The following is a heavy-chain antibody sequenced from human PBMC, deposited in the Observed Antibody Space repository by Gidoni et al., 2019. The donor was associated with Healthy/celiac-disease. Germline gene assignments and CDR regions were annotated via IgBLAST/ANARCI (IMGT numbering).Heavy chain of an antibody. D-gene: IGHD3-10*01. CDR2: IYSGGRT. CDR3: AREGGSGSFNWFDP. CDR1: GFTVSSNY. J-gene: IGHJ5*02. Sequence: EVQLVESGGGLIQPGGSLRLSCAASGFTVSSNYMSWVRQAPGKGLEWVSVIYSGGRTYYADSVKGRLTISRDNSKNTLYLQMNSLRAEDTAVYYCAREGGSGSFNWFDPWGQGTLVTVSS. V-gene: IGHV3-53*01.